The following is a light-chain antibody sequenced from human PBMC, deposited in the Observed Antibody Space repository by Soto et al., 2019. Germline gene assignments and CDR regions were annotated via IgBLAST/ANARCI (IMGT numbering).Light chain of an antibody. V-gene: IGLV2-14*03. Sequence: QSALTQPASVSGSPGQSITISCTGTSSDVGGYNHVSWYQQHPGKAPKLIIYDATDRPSGVSNRFSGSKSGNTASLAISGLQAEDEADYYCNSYTSTNTLVFGGGTKLTVL. CDR3: NSYTSTNTLV. CDR1: SSDVGGYNH. J-gene: IGLJ2*01. CDR2: DAT.